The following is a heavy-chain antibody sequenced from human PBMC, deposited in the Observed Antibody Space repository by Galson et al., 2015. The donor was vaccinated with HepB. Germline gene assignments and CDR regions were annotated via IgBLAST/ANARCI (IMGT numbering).Heavy chain of an antibody. Sequence: SVKVSCKASGYTFTSYGISWVRQAPGQGLEWMGWISAYNGNTNYAQKLQGRVTMTTDTSTSTAYMELRSLRSDDTAAYYCARDGYNYQADPFDIWGQGTMVTVSS. CDR2: ISAYNGNT. CDR1: GYTFTSYG. CDR3: ARDGYNYQADPFDI. J-gene: IGHJ3*02. D-gene: IGHD5-24*01. V-gene: IGHV1-18*01.